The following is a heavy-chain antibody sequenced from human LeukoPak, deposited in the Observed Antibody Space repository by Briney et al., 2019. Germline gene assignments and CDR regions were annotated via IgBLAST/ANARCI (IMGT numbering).Heavy chain of an antibody. Sequence: GGSLRLSCAASGFTFSSYAMSWVRQAPGKGLEWVAVISYDGSNKYYADSVKGRFTISRDNSKNTLYLQMNSLRAEDTAVYYCAKDGDKLWFGELLSYWGQGTLVTVSS. V-gene: IGHV3-30*18. CDR3: AKDGDKLWFGELLSY. CDR1: GFTFSSYA. J-gene: IGHJ4*02. CDR2: ISYDGSNK. D-gene: IGHD3-10*01.